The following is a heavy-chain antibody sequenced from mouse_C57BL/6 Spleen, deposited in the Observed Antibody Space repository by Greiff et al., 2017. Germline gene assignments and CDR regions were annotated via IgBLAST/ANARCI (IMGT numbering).Heavy chain of an antibody. Sequence: VQLQQSGAELVRPGASVKLSCTASGFNIKDDYMHWVKQRPEKGLEWIGWIDPENGDTEYASKVQGKATIPADTSTNTAYLQLSSLTSEDTAFYYCTTRRGYFDYWGQGTTLTVSS. CDR2: IDPENGDT. J-gene: IGHJ2*01. CDR1: GFNIKDDY. CDR3: TTRRGYFDY. V-gene: IGHV14-4*01.